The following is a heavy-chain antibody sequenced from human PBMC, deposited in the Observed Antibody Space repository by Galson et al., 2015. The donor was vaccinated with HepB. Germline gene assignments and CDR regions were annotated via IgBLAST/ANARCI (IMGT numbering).Heavy chain of an antibody. Sequence: SLRLSCAASEFTFSSYEMHWVRQAPGKGLEWVAVISCDENIQYYADSVKGRFTISRDNSKNILNLQMSSLRADDTAVYYCARDWETSGYVMGAFDIWGQGTMVTVSS. V-gene: IGHV3-30-3*01. CDR3: ARDWETSGYVMGAFDI. CDR1: EFTFSSYE. D-gene: IGHD3-22*01. CDR2: ISCDENIQ. J-gene: IGHJ3*02.